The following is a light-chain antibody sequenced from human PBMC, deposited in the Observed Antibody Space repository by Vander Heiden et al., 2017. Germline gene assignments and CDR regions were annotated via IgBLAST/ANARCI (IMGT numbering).Light chain of an antibody. CDR1: CNGGGGYNV. J-gene: IGLJ1*01. CDR3: SSYTSSSSLV. Sequence: QSALTQPASVSGAPSQSITSSATGTCNGGGGYNVVSWYQQPPGKAPKLMIYDGSKRSSGASNRFAGSKSGNTASLTISGLQAEDEADYYCSSYTSSSSLVFGTGTKVTVL. CDR2: DGS. V-gene: IGLV2-14*01.